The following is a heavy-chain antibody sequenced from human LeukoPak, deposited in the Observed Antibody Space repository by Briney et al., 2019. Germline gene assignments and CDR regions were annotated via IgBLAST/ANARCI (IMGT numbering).Heavy chain of an antibody. Sequence: TGGSLRLSCAAPGFTFSSYAMHWVRQAPGKGLEWVAVISYDGSNKYYADSVKGRFTISRDNSKNTLYLQMNSLRAEDTAVYYCARDKERGGNYYGMDVWGQGTTVTVSS. CDR1: GFTFSSYA. J-gene: IGHJ6*02. V-gene: IGHV3-30-3*01. CDR3: ARDKERGGNYYGMDV. CDR2: ISYDGSNK.